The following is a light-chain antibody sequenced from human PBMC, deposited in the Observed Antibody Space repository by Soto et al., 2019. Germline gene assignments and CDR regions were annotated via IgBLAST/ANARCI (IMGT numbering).Light chain of an antibody. Sequence: SQMTHSPSSMYAYVGDRVTITFRASQSISSYLNWYQQKPGKAPKLLIYKASSLESGVPSRFSGSGSETEFTLTIIGLQPGASATYYSQPYHSYSPTFGQ. J-gene: IGKJ2*01. CDR3: QPYHSYSPT. CDR2: KAS. CDR1: QSISSY. V-gene: IGKV1-5*03.